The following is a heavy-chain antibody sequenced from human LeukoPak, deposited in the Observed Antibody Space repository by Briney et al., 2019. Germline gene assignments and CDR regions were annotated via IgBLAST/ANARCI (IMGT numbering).Heavy chain of an antibody. CDR1: GGSISSYY. CDR2: IFSSGIT. CDR3: ARTVAIWFGELSSAAAFDI. D-gene: IGHD3-10*01. V-gene: IGHV4-4*07. Sequence: SETLSLTCTVSGGSISSYYWSWIRQPAGKGLEWIGRIFSSGITKYNPSLKSRVTMSVDTSKNQFSLKLSSVTAADTAVYYCARTVAIWFGELSSAAAFDIWGQGTMVTVSS. J-gene: IGHJ3*02.